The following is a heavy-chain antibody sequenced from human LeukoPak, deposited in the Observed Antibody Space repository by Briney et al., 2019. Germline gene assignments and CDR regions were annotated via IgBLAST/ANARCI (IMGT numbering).Heavy chain of an antibody. V-gene: IGHV3-30-3*01. CDR1: GFTFSSYV. Sequence: GRSLRLSCAASGFTFSSYVMHWVRQAPGKGLEWVAIISYDGSNKFYADSVKGRFTVSRDNSKNTLYLQMNNLRVEDTAVYHCARDSHQLPANDGFDIWGQGTMVSVSS. CDR3: ARDSHQLPANDGFDI. J-gene: IGHJ3*02. CDR2: ISYDGSNK. D-gene: IGHD2-2*01.